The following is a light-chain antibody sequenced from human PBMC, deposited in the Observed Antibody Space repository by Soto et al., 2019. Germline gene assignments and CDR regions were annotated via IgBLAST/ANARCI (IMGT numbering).Light chain of an antibody. Sequence: EIEMTQSPATLSVSPGERATLSCRASQSVSSNLAWYQQKPGQAPRLLIYGASTRATGVPVRFSGSGSGTEFTLTISSLQSEDFAVYYCQQYNNWPRTFGQGTKVEIK. V-gene: IGKV3-15*01. CDR1: QSVSSN. CDR3: QQYNNWPRT. CDR2: GAS. J-gene: IGKJ1*01.